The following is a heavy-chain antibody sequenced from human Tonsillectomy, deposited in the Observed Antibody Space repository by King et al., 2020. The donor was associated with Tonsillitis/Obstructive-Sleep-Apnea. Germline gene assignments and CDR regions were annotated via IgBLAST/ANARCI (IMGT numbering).Heavy chain of an antibody. CDR1: GGSISSGGYY. CDR3: ARGVHDRSGYYVPVEY. CDR2: IYNSGST. V-gene: IGHV4-31*03. Sequence: VQLQESGPGLVKPSKTLSLTCTVSGGSISSGGYYWSWIRQHPGKGLEWIGYIYNSGSTYYNPSLKSRVTISVDTSKNQFSLKLSSVTAADTAVYYCARGVHDRSGYYVPVEYWGQGTLVTVSS. D-gene: IGHD3-22*01. J-gene: IGHJ4*02.